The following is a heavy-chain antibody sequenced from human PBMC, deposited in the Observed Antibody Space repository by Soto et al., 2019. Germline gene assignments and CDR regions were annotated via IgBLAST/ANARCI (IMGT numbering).Heavy chain of an antibody. CDR1: GGSISSGGYY. CDR3: ARAVGRVAVAGTRAFDI. CDR2: IYYSGST. J-gene: IGHJ3*02. D-gene: IGHD6-19*01. V-gene: IGHV4-31*03. Sequence: QVQLQESGPGLVKPSQTLSLTCTVSGGSISSGGYYWSWIRQHPGKGLEWIGYIYYSGSTYYNPSLKSRVTISVDTSKNQFSLKLSSVTAADTAVYYCARAVGRVAVAGTRAFDIWGQGTMVTVSS.